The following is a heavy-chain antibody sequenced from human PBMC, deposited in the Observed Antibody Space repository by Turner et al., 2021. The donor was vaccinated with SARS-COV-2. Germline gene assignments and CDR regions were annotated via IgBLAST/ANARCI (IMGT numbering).Heavy chain of an antibody. CDR1: GGSFSAYY. J-gene: IGHJ6*02. V-gene: IGHV4-34*01. CDR3: ARAALFAAPSGLDV. D-gene: IGHD3-10*02. Sequence: QVQLQQWGAGLLRSSATLSLTCGVQGGSFSAYYWTWIRQIPGKGLEWIGQIDKSGITNYNPSLQSRVTISRYTSKNHLSLNLTSVTAADTAVYYCARAALFAAPSGLDVWGPGATVIVSS. CDR2: IDKSGIT.